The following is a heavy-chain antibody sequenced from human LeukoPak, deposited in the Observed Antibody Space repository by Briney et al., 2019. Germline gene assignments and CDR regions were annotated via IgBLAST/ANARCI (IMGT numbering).Heavy chain of an antibody. CDR3: ATRGAYRYYFDY. CDR1: GGSISSYY. J-gene: IGHJ4*02. D-gene: IGHD1-14*01. Sequence: SETLSLTCTVSGGSISSYYWTWIRQPPGKGLEWIGQIYYSGSTNYNPSLKSRVTMSVDTSKNQFSLKLSSVTAADTAVYYCATRGAYRYYFDYWGQGTLVTVSS. CDR2: IYYSGST. V-gene: IGHV4-59*01.